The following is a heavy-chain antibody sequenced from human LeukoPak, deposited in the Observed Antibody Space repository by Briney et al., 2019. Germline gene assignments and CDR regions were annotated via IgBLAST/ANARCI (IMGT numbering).Heavy chain of an antibody. J-gene: IGHJ5*02. CDR2: INWNGGSI. CDR1: GFTFDDYG. Sequence: GGSLRLSCAASGFTFDDYGMSWVRQAPGKGLEWVSGINWNGGSIDYADSVKGRFTISRDDAKNSLYLQMNSLRAEDTVLYYCARVGGAAAGGSFPDPWGQGTLVTVSS. CDR3: ARVGGAAAGGSFPDP. D-gene: IGHD6-13*01. V-gene: IGHV3-20*04.